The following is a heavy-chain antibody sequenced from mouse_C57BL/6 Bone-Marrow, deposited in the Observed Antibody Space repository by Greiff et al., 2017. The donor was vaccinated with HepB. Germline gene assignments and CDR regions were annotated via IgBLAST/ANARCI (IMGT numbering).Heavy chain of an antibody. V-gene: IGHV7-3*01. Sequence: EVKVEESGGGLVQPGGSLSLSCAASGFTFTDYYMSWVRQPPGKALEWLGFIRNKANGYTTEYSASVKGRFTISRDNSPSILYLQMNALRAEDSAHYYGARLRWLLPYFDYWGQGTTLTVSS. CDR3: ARLRWLLPYFDY. CDR2: IRNKANGYTT. CDR1: GFTFTDYY. D-gene: IGHD2-3*01. J-gene: IGHJ2*01.